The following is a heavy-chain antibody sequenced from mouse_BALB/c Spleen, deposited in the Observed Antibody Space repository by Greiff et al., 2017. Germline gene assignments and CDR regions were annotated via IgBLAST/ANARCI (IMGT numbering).Heavy chain of an antibody. CDR2: INPGSGGT. V-gene: IGHV1-54*01. D-gene: IGHD2-4*01. J-gene: IGHJ3*01. Sequence: QVQLQQSGAELVRPGTSVKVSCKASGYAFTNYLIEWVKQRPGQGLEWIGVINPGSGGTNYNEKFKGKATLTADKSSSTAYMQLSSLTSDDSAVYFCARRGSSMITTDGAWFAYWGQGTLVTVSA. CDR3: ARRGSSMITTDGAWFAY. CDR1: GYAFTNYL.